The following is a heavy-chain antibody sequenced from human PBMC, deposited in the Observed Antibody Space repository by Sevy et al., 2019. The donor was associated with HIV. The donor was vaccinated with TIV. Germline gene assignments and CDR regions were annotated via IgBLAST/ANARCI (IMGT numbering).Heavy chain of an antibody. J-gene: IGHJ4*02. CDR3: ARDYGRDSSGYRPFDY. D-gene: IGHD3-22*01. CDR1: GGSISSGGYY. Sequence: SETLSLTCTVSGGSISSGGYYWSWLRQHPGKGLEGTGYIYYSGSTYYNPSPKNPVTLTVDTSKNQFTLKLSSVTAAETAVDYCARDYGRDSSGYRPFDYWGQGTLVTVSS. V-gene: IGHV4-31*01. CDR2: IYYSGST.